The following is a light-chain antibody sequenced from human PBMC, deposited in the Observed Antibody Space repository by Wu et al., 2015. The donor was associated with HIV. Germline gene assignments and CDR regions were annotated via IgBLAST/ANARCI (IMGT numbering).Light chain of an antibody. CDR1: QSVRSN. CDR2: GAS. J-gene: IGKJ2*03. CDR3: QQYDNWPPYS. V-gene: IGKV3-15*01. Sequence: EIVMTQSPATLSVSPGERATLSCWASQSVRSNLAWYQQKPGQAPRLLIYGASTRTTGIPARFSGSGSGTEFTLTISSVQSEDFAVYFCQQYDNWPPYSFGQGTKLEIK.